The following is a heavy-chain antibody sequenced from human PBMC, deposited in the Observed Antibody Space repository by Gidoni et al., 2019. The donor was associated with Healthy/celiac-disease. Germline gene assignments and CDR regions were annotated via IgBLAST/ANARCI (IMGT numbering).Heavy chain of an antibody. CDR2: SYYSGST. D-gene: IGHD3-22*01. CDR1: GGSISSGDYY. J-gene: IGHJ1*01. Sequence: QVQLQESGPGLVKPSQPLYLTCTVSGGSISSGDYYWSWIRQPPGKGLEWIGYSYYSGSTYDNPSLKSRVTISVETSKNQFSLKLSSVTAADTAVYYCARSLDYYDSSGYSEYFQHWGQGTLVTVSS. CDR3: ARSLDYYDSSGYSEYFQH. V-gene: IGHV4-30-4*01.